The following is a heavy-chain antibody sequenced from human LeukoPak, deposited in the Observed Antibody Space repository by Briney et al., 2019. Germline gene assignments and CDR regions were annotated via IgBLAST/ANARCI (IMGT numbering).Heavy chain of an antibody. CDR1: GFYFARST. V-gene: IGHV3-23*01. CDR3: AQDAAGATNSRWLNYMDV. J-gene: IGHJ6*03. CDR2: ITNSGGNF. Sequence: PGGSLRLSCVASGFYFARSTMNWVRQIPGKGPDWVAVITNSGGNFFYADSVQGRFTISRDNSKNSLDLQMNSLRAEDTAIYYCAQDAAGATNSRWLNYMDVWGKGTSVIVS. D-gene: IGHD6-19*01.